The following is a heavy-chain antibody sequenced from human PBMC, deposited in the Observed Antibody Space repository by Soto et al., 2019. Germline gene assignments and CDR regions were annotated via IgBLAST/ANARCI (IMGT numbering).Heavy chain of an antibody. D-gene: IGHD3-3*01. CDR2: INPNSGGT. CDR3: ARVPKGHYDFWSGHYGMDV. CDR1: GYTFTGYY. V-gene: IGHV1-2*04. Sequence: ASVKVSCKASGYTFTGYYMHWVRQAPGQGLEWMGWINPNSGGTNYAQKFQGWVTMTRDTSISTAYMELSRLRSDDTAVYYCARVPKGHYDFWSGHYGMDVWGQGTTVTSP. J-gene: IGHJ6*02.